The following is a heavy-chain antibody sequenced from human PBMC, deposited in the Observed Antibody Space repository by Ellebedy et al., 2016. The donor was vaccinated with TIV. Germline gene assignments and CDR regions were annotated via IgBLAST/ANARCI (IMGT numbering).Heavy chain of an antibody. J-gene: IGHJ3*02. CDR1: GFTFSSYW. D-gene: IGHD3-22*01. CDR3: AKYYYDTSDPFDI. CDR2: IKQDGSER. V-gene: IGHV3-7*01. Sequence: GESLKISCAASGFTFSSYWMSWVRQAPGKGLEWVANIKQDGSERFYVDSVKGRFTISRDNAKNSLYLQMNSLRAEDTAVYYCAKYYYDTSDPFDIWGQGTMVTVSS.